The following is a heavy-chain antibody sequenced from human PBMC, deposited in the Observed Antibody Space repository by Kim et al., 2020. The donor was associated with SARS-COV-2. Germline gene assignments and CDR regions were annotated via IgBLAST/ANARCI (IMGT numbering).Heavy chain of an antibody. J-gene: IGHJ4*02. Sequence: GGSSPYAESVRSRFTISRDTATNTLYLQMNNRRVEDTAVYYCATFYAVLGWGPGTLVTVSS. V-gene: IGHV3-23*01. CDR2: GGSS. CDR3: ATFYAVLG. D-gene: IGHD2-2*01.